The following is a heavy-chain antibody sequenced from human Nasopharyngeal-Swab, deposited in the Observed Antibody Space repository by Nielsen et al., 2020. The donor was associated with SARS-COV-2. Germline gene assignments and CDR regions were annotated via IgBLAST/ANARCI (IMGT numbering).Heavy chain of an antibody. CDR3: ARGGNIVVVITHEVSYFDY. Sequence: SYAASGFTFSCYSMNWLHPAPEKGLEWVSSISSSSSYIYSANSVKGRFTISRDNAKNSLYLQINSLRAEDTAVYYCARGGNIVVVITHEVSYFDYWGQGTLVTVSS. V-gene: IGHV3-21*01. J-gene: IGHJ4*02. D-gene: IGHD3-22*01. CDR1: GFTFSCYS. CDR2: ISSSSSYI.